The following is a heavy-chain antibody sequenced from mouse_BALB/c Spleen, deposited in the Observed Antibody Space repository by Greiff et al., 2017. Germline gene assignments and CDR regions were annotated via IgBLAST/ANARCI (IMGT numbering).Heavy chain of an antibody. J-gene: IGHJ4*01. V-gene: IGHV2-6-2*01. CDR2: IWSDGST. D-gene: IGHD1-1*01. CDR3: ASTTVVARGYAMDY. Sequence: VKLMESGPDLVAPSQSLSITCTVSGFSLTSYGVHWVRQPPGKGLEWLVVIWSDGSTTYNSALKSRLSISKDNSTSQVFLKMNSLQTDDTAMYYCASTTVVARGYAMDYWGQGTSVTVSS. CDR1: GFSLTSYG.